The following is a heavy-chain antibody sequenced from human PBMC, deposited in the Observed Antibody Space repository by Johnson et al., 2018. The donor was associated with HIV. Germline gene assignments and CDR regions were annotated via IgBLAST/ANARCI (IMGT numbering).Heavy chain of an antibody. Sequence: QVQLVESGGGVVQPGRSLRLSCAASGFTFSSYGMHWVRQAPGKGLEWVAVIWYYGSNKYYADSVKGRFTISRDNSKNTLYLQMNSLRAEDTAVYYCAKRPVWAPRDAFDIWGQGTMVTVSS. CDR2: IWYYGSNK. CDR3: AKRPVWAPRDAFDI. V-gene: IGHV3-33*06. D-gene: IGHD3-16*01. CDR1: GFTFSSYG. J-gene: IGHJ3*02.